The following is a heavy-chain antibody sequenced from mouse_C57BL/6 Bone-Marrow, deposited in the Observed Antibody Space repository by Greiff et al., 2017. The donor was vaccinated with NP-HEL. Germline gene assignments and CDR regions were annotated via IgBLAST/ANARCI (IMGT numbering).Heavy chain of an antibody. V-gene: IGHV1-15*01. CDR1: GYTFTDYE. CDR2: IDPETGGT. D-gene: IGHD1-1*01. J-gene: IGHJ2*01. Sequence: QVQLQQSGAELVRPGASVTLSCKASGYTFTDYEMHWVKQTPVHGLEWIGAIDPETGGTAYNQKFKGKAILTADKSSSTAYMELRSLTSEDSAVYYCHKETGSEEPPYYFDYWGQGTTLTVSS. CDR3: HKETGSEEPPYYFDY.